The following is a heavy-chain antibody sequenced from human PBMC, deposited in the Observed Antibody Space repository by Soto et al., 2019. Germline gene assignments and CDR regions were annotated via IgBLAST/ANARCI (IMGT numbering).Heavy chain of an antibody. D-gene: IGHD6-6*01. CDR3: AREYTTSSLDT. V-gene: IGHV5-51*01. Sequence: PRESLKISCKGSGYSFTSYWIAWVRQMPGKGLEWMGIIYPGDSYTRYSPSFQGKVTISADKAINTVSLQWSSLNASDTALYYCAREYTTSSLDTWGQGTLVTVSS. J-gene: IGHJ5*02. CDR1: GYSFTSYW. CDR2: IYPGDSYT.